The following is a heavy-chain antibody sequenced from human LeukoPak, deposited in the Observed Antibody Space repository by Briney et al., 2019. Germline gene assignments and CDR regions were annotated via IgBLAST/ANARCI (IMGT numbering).Heavy chain of an antibody. CDR1: GXTFSSYA. Sequence: GGSLRLSCAASGXTFSSYAMTWVRQAPGKGLEWVAGISGSGGSTNHADSVEGRFSISRDNSKNTVFLQMNSLRAEDTAVYYCAKGYFGSGSYYTPFDYWGQGILVTVSA. CDR2: ISGSGGST. D-gene: IGHD3-10*01. V-gene: IGHV3-23*01. CDR3: AKGYFGSGSYYTPFDY. J-gene: IGHJ4*02.